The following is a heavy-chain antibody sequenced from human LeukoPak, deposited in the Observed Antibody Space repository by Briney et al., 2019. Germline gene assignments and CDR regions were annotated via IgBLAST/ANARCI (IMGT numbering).Heavy chain of an antibody. Sequence: GGSLRLSCAASGFTFSSYAMSWVRQAPGKGPEWVSAISGSGGSTYCADSVKGRFTISRDNSKNTLYLQMNSLRAEDTAVYYCAKPFPLQVAGSDYWGQGTLVTVSS. CDR2: ISGSGGST. CDR1: GFTFSSYA. D-gene: IGHD6-19*01. J-gene: IGHJ4*02. CDR3: AKPFPLQVAGSDY. V-gene: IGHV3-23*01.